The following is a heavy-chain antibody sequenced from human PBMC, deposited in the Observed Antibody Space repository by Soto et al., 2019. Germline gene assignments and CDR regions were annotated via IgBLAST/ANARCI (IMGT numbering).Heavy chain of an antibody. CDR2: IYWDDDK. CDR1: GFSLSTSGVG. Sequence: QITLEESGPTLVKPTQTLTLTCTFSGFSLSTSGVGVGWIRQPPGKALEWLALIYWDDDKRYSPSLKSRLTITKDTSKNQVVLTMTNMDPVETATYYCAHRGTAGHAFDFWGQGTLVTVSS. D-gene: IGHD1-1*01. CDR3: AHRGTAGHAFDF. V-gene: IGHV2-5*02. J-gene: IGHJ4*02.